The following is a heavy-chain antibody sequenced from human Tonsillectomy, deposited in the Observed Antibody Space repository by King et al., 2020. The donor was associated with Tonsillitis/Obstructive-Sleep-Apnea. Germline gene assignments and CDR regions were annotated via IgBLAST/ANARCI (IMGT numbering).Heavy chain of an antibody. J-gene: IGHJ4*02. Sequence: QVQLVESGGGVVQPGRSLRLSCAASGFTFSSYAMHWVRQAPGKGLEWVAVISYDGSNKYYADSVKGRFTISRDNSKNTLYLQMNSLRAEDTAVYYCARGATGYSYGSPRYWGQGTLVTVSS. CDR3: ARGATGYSYGSPRY. CDR1: GFTFSSYA. CDR2: ISYDGSNK. D-gene: IGHD5-18*01. V-gene: IGHV3-30*04.